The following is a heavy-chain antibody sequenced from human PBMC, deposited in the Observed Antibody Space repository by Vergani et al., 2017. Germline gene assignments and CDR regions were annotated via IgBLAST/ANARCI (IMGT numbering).Heavy chain of an antibody. V-gene: IGHV3-23*04. J-gene: IGHJ5*02. D-gene: IGHD3-9*01. Sequence: EVQLVESGGGLVQLGRSLRLSCTASGFTFGDYAMSWFRPAPGKGLEWVSAISGSGGSTYYADSVKGRFTISRDNSKNTLYLQMNSLRAEDTAVFCCAKGGVHFEWLSYNWFDPWGQGTLVTVSS. CDR3: AKGGVHFEWLSYNWFDP. CDR2: ISGSGGST. CDR1: GFTFGDYA.